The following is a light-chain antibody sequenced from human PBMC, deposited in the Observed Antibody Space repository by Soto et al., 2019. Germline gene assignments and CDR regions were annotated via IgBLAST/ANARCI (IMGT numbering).Light chain of an antibody. CDR1: SSDVGGYNY. CDR2: DVS. V-gene: IGLV2-14*01. CDR3: SSYTSSSTLEGV. J-gene: IGLJ1*01. Sequence: QSALTQPASVSGSPGQSITISCTGTSSDVGGYNYVSWYQQHPGKAPKLMIYDVSNRPSGVSNRFSGAKSGNTSSLTISGLQDDDEADYYCSSYTSSSTLEGVFGTGTKLTVL.